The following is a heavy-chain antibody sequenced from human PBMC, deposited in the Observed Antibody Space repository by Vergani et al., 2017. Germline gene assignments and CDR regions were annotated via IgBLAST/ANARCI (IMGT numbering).Heavy chain of an antibody. CDR3: ARNYYDSSGYYYNWFDP. CDR2: IIPIFGTA. CDR1: GGTFSSYA. J-gene: IGHJ5*02. V-gene: IGHV1-69*13. D-gene: IGHD3-22*01. Sequence: QVQLVQSGAEVKKPGSSVKVSCKASGGTFSSYAISWVRQAPGQGLEWMGRIIPIFGTANYAQKFQGRVTITADESTSTAYMELSSLRSEDTAVYYCARNYYDSSGYYYNWFDPWGQGTLVTVSS.